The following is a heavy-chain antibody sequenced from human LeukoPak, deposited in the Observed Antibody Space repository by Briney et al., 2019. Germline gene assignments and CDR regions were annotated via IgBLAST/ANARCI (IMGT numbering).Heavy chain of an antibody. Sequence: SETLSLTCTVSGGSISCYYWSWIRQPPGNGLEWIGYIYYSGSTNYNPSLKSRVTISVDTSKNQFSLKLSSVTAADTAVYYCARDRAAGSGYYFDYWGQGTLVTVSS. CDR2: IYYSGST. V-gene: IGHV4-59*01. CDR1: GGSISCYY. CDR3: ARDRAAGSGYYFDY. J-gene: IGHJ4*02. D-gene: IGHD6-13*01.